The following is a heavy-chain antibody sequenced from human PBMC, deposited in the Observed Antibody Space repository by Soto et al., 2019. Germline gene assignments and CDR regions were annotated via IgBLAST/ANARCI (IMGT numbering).Heavy chain of an antibody. J-gene: IGHJ6*02. CDR1: GGSLSRGGYY. Sequence: QVQLQESGPGLVKPSQTLSLTCTVSGGSLSRGGYYWSWIRQHPGKGLEWIGYIYYSGSTYYNPSLKGRVTISVDTYKRHFSLKLRSVTAADAAVYYCARRGDYAILNGYYYYGMDVWGQGTTVTVSS. V-gene: IGHV4-31*03. D-gene: IGHD3-9*01. CDR3: ARRGDYAILNGYYYYGMDV. CDR2: IYYSGST.